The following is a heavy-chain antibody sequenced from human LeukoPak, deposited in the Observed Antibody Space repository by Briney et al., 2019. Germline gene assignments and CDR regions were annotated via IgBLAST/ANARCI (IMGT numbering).Heavy chain of an antibody. D-gene: IGHD5-12*01. Sequence: GGSLRLSCAASGFTFSSYAMSWVRQAPGKGLEWVSAISGSGGSTNYADSVKGRFTISRDNSKNTLYLQMNSLRAEDTAVYYCARHGDYSGYGGDWGQGTLVTVSS. CDR3: ARHGDYSGYGGD. CDR1: GFTFSSYA. J-gene: IGHJ4*02. V-gene: IGHV3-23*01. CDR2: ISGSGGST.